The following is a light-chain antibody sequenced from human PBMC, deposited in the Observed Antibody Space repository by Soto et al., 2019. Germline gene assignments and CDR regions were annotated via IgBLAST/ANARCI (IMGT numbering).Light chain of an antibody. J-gene: IGKJ4*01. CDR2: DAS. Sequence: EIVLTQSPAILSLSPGDRATLSCRASQSVTTFLAWYQQKPGQAPRLLIYDASDRATGIPARFSGSGSGTDFTLTISNLEPEDFAVYYCQQRINWPLTFGGGTKVEIK. CDR3: QQRINWPLT. V-gene: IGKV3-11*01. CDR1: QSVTTF.